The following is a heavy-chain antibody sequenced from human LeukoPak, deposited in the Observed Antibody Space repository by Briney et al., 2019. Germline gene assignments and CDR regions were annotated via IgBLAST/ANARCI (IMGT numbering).Heavy chain of an antibody. D-gene: IGHD5-24*01. CDR1: GFTFSSYG. J-gene: IGHJ4*02. V-gene: IGHV3-30*18. Sequence: PGRSLRLSCAASGFTFSSYGMHWVRQAPGKGLEGVAVISYDGSNKYYADSVKGRFTISRDNSKNTLYLQMNSLRAEDTAVYYCAEDLGKWEMATMMGFDYWGQGTLVTVSS. CDR3: AEDLGKWEMATMMGFDY. CDR2: ISYDGSNK.